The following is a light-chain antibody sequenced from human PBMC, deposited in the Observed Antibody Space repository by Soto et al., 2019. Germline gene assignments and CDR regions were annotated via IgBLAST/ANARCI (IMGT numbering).Light chain of an antibody. V-gene: IGLV3-1*01. CDR2: QDS. CDR3: QAWDSSLVV. CDR1: KLGDKY. Sequence: SYELTQPPSVSVSPGQTASITCSGDKLGDKYACWYQQKPGQSPVLVIYQDSKRPSGIPERFSGSNSGNTATLTISGPQAMDEADYYCQAWDSSLVVFGGGTKLTVL. J-gene: IGLJ2*01.